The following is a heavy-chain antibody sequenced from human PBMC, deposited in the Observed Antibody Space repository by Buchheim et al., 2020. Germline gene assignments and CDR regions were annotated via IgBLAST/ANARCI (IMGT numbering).Heavy chain of an antibody. Sequence: QVQLVQSGAEVKKPGSSVKVSCKASGGTFSSYAISWVRQAPGQGLEWVGVIHPGDGTTGYAQKFQGRVTITRDTSTTTIYMELSSLTSEDTAVYYCARDKEAFDYWGQGTL. CDR2: IHPGDGTT. CDR3: ARDKEAFDY. CDR1: GGTFSSYA. J-gene: IGHJ4*02. V-gene: IGHV1-69*06.